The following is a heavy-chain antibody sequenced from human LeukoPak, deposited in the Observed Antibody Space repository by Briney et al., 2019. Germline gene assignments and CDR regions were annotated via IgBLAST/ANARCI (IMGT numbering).Heavy chain of an antibody. CDR1: GGSISSYY. J-gene: IGHJ6*02. D-gene: IGHD4-11*01. Sequence: PSETLSLTCTVSGGSISSYYWSWIRQPPGKGLEWIGYIYDSGNTNYNPSLKSRVTISVDTSKNQFSLKVRSVTAADTAVYYCARHYSNDAMGVWGQGTTVTVSS. CDR2: IYDSGNT. CDR3: ARHYSNDAMGV. V-gene: IGHV4-59*01.